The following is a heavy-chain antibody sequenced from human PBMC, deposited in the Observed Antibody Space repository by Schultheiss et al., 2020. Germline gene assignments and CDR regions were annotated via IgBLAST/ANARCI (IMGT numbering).Heavy chain of an antibody. J-gene: IGHJ6*02. V-gene: IGHV3-15*01. CDR2: IKSKTDGGTT. D-gene: IGHD1/OR15-1a*01. CDR1: GFTFSSYA. CDR3: TTDPADWNKPCGMDV. Sequence: GGSLRLSCAASGFTFSSYAMSWVRQAPGKGLEWVGRIKSKTDGGTTDYAAPVKGRFTISRDDSKNTLYLQMNSLKTEDTAVYYCTTDPADWNKPCGMDVWGQGTTVTVSS.